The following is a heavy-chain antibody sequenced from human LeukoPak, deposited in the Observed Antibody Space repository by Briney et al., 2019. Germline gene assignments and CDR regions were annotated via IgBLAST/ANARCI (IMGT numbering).Heavy chain of an antibody. V-gene: IGHV3-23*01. D-gene: IGHD5-12*01. Sequence: GGSLRLSCAASGFTFSSYAMSWVRQAPGKGLEWVSSISNSGGRTFYTDSVKGRFTISRDNSKITLYLQMNSLRAEDTAVYYCAKSYNGYESKPDYWXQXTLVTVSS. CDR2: ISNSGGRT. J-gene: IGHJ4*02. CDR3: AKSYNGYESKPDY. CDR1: GFTFSSYA.